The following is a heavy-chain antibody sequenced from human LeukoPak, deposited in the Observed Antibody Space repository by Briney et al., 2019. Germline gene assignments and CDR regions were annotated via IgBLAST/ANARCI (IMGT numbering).Heavy chain of an antibody. CDR3: ARVKYGGNSGWYFDY. V-gene: IGHV4-30-2*01. CDR1: GGSISSGGYY. J-gene: IGHJ4*02. CDR2: IYHSGST. Sequence: SVTLSLTCTVSGGSISSGGYYWSWIRQPPGKGLEWIGYIYHSGSTYYNPSLKSRVTISVDRSKNQFSLKLSSVTAADTAVYYCARVKYGGNSGWYFDYWGQGTLVTVSS. D-gene: IGHD4-23*01.